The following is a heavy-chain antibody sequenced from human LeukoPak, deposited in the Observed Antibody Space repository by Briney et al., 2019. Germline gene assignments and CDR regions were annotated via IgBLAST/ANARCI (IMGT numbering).Heavy chain of an antibody. D-gene: IGHD4-17*01. CDR2: IYYSGST. CDR1: GGSISSSGYY. CDR3: TGLNDYAWYFDL. Sequence: PSETLSLTCTVSGGSISSSGYYWGWIRQPPGKGLEWIGSIYYSGSTYYNPSLKSRVTISVDTSKNQFSLKLSSVTAADTAVYYCTGLNDYAWYFDLWGRGTLVTVSS. V-gene: IGHV4-39*01. J-gene: IGHJ2*01.